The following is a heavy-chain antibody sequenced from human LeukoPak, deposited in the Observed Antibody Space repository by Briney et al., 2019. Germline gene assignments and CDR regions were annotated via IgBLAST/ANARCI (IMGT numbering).Heavy chain of an antibody. CDR3: ASAYCGGDCTPYWYFDL. D-gene: IGHD2-21*02. Sequence: SETLSLTCTVSGYSISSGYYWSWIRQPPGKGLEWIGYIYYSGSTNYNPSLKSRVTISVDTSKNQFSLKLSSVTAADTAVYYCASAYCGGDCTPYWYFDLWGRGTLVTVSS. CDR1: GYSISSGYY. CDR2: IYYSGST. V-gene: IGHV4-38-2*02. J-gene: IGHJ2*01.